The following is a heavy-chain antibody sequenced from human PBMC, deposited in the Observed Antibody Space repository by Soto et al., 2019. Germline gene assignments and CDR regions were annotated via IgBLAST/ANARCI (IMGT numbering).Heavy chain of an antibody. CDR2: VHYSGGT. CDR3: VGYCSGGSCPDR. Sequence: LSLTCSVSGGPISSYFWTWIRQPPGKGLEWIGYVHYSGGTAYNPSLKSRLTMSVDTSNNEISLKLSSVTAADTAVYYCVGYCSGGSCPDRWGQGTLVTVSS. CDR1: GGPISSYF. D-gene: IGHD2-15*01. J-gene: IGHJ5*02. V-gene: IGHV4-59*01.